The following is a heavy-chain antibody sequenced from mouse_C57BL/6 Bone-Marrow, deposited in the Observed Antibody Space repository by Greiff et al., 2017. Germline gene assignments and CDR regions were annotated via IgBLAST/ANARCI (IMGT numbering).Heavy chain of an antibody. CDR1: GYTFTSYW. V-gene: IGHV1-50*01. CDR3: ARGFYYVDY. Sequence: VQLQQPGAELVKPGASVKLSCKASGYTFTSYWMPWVKQRPGQGLEWIGEIDPSDSYTNYNQKFKGKATLTVDTSSSTAYMQLSSLTSEDSAVYYGARGFYYVDYWGQGTTLTVSS. J-gene: IGHJ2*01. CDR2: IDPSDSYT.